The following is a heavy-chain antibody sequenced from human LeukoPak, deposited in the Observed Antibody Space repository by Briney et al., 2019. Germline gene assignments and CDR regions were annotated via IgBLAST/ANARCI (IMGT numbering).Heavy chain of an antibody. V-gene: IGHV4-34*01. D-gene: IGHD5-18*01. J-gene: IGHJ4*02. CDR2: INHSGST. CDR3: ARAAMWIQLWLDY. Sequence: SETLSLTRAVYGGSFSGYYWSWIRQPPGKGLEWIGEINHSGSTNYNPSLKSRVTISVDTSKNQCSLKLSSVTAADTAVHYCARAAMWIQLWLDYWGQGTLVTVSS. CDR1: GGSFSGYY.